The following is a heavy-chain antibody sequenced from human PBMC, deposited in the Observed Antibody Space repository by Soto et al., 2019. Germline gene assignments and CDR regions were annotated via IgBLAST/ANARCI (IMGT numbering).Heavy chain of an antibody. CDR1: GGTFSSYT. CDR2: IIPILGIA. V-gene: IGHV1-69*02. Sequence: QVQLVQSGAEVKKPGSSVKVSCKASGGTFSSYTISWVRQAPGQGLEWMGRIIPILGIANYAQKFQGRVTITADKPTSTAYMELSSLRSEDTAVYYCARVTCSGGSCYDWFDPWGQGTLVTVSS. D-gene: IGHD2-15*01. CDR3: ARVTCSGGSCYDWFDP. J-gene: IGHJ5*02.